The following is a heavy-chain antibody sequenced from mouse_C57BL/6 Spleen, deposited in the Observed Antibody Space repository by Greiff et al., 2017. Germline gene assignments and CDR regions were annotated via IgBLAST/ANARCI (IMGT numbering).Heavy chain of an antibody. Sequence: QVQLKQSGAELVRPGASVKLSCKASGYTFTDYYINWVKQRPGQGLEWIARIYPGSGNTYCNEKFKGKATLTAEKSSSTAYMQLSSLTSEDSAVYFCARTLTTRPMDYWGQGTSVTVSS. V-gene: IGHV1-76*01. J-gene: IGHJ4*01. CDR2: IYPGSGNT. CDR1: GYTFTDYY. D-gene: IGHD2-12*01. CDR3: ARTLTTRPMDY.